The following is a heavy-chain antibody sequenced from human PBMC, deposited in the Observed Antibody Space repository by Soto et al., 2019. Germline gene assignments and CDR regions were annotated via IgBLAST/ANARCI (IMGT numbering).Heavy chain of an antibody. CDR2: IYYSGRT. Sequence: SETLSLTCTVSGGSISSGGYYWSWIRQHPGKGLEWIGYIYYSGRTYYNPSLHSRVSIAVDTTENQFSLKLTSVTAADTSVYYCTRGSFSSSSSWFDPWGRGTLVTVS. CDR1: GGSISSGGYY. D-gene: IGHD6-6*01. J-gene: IGHJ5*02. V-gene: IGHV4-31*03. CDR3: TRGSFSSSSSWFDP.